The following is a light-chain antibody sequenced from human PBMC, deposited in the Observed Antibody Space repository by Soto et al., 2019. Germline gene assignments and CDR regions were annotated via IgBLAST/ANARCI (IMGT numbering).Light chain of an antibody. CDR3: QQRSNWPYT. V-gene: IGKV3-11*01. Sequence: EFVLTQSPATLSLSPGERATLSCRASQSVSSYLAWFQQKAGQAPRLLIYDASNRATGIPARFSGSGSGTDFTLTISSLEPEDFAVYYCQQRSNWPYTFGQGTKLEIK. J-gene: IGKJ2*01. CDR1: QSVSSY. CDR2: DAS.